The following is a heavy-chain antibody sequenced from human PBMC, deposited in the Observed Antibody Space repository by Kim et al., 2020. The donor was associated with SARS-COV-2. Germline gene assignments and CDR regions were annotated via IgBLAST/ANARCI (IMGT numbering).Heavy chain of an antibody. Sequence: SSPSFQGQVTISADKSISTAYLQWSSLKASDTAMYYCARPSVLGGGAFDIWGQGTMVTVSS. D-gene: IGHD3-10*01. V-gene: IGHV5-51*01. J-gene: IGHJ3*02. CDR3: ARPSVLGGGAFDI.